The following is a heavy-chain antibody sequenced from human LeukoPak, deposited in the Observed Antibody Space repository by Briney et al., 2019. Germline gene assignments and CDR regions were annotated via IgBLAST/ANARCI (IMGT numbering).Heavy chain of an antibody. CDR1: GFTLSDHY. CDR2: VRNKAHGYRT. CDR3: ARSGYCGAGTCYSDFFDY. D-gene: IGHD2-15*01. V-gene: IGHV3-72*01. J-gene: IGHJ4*02. Sequence: GRSLRLSCAASGFTLSDHYMDWVRQAPGKGLEWVGRVRNKAHGYRTEYAASVKGRFTVSGDASKSSLYLQMNSLKTEDTAVYYCARSGYCGAGTCYSDFFDYWGQGTLVTVSS.